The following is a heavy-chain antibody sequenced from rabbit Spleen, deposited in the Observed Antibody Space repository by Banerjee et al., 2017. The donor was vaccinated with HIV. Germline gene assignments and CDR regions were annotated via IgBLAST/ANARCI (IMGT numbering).Heavy chain of an antibody. V-gene: IGHV1S40*01. D-gene: IGHD1-1*01. J-gene: IGHJ4*01. CDR1: GFSFSSNYY. Sequence: QSLEESGGDLVKPGASLTLTCTASGFSFSSNYYMCWVRQAPGKGLEWIACIDTGSSGYTYYATWATGRFTCSKTSSTTVTLQMTSLTAADTATYFCARDASSSGYWDWGYFNLWGQGTLVTVS. CDR2: IDTGSSGYT. CDR3: ARDASSSGYWDWGYFNL.